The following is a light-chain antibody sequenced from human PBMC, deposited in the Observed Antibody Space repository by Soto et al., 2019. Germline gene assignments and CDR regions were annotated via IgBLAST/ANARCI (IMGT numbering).Light chain of an antibody. CDR1: SSDVGGYNY. CDR3: SSFAGINNLL. V-gene: IGLV2-8*01. J-gene: IGLJ2*01. CDR2: EVS. Sequence: QSVLTQPASVSGSPGQSITISCTGTSSDVGGYNYVSWYQQHPGKAPKLMIYEVSQRPSGVPDRFSGSKSGNTASLTISGLQAEDEGDYYCSSFAGINNLLFGGGTQLTVL.